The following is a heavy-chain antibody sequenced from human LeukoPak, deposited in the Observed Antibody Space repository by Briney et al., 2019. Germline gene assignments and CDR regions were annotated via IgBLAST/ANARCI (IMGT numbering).Heavy chain of an antibody. CDR2: ISSSGKA. D-gene: IGHD1-26*01. Sequence: PSEPLSLTCAVSGGLITTTDFDWAWIRQPPGQGFEWIATISSSGKAYYYPSLMSRVTISVDTSKNQFSLDVTSVTAADTGLFYCARFKGGTGFDYWGRGILVIVS. J-gene: IGHJ4*02. V-gene: IGHV4-39*01. CDR1: GGLITTTDFD. CDR3: ARFKGGTGFDY.